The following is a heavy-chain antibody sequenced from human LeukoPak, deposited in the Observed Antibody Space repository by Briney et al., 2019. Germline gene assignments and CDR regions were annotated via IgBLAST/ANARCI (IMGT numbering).Heavy chain of an antibody. CDR2: IYSGGST. CDR1: GLTFSSHW. CDR3: ARADDYGREDY. V-gene: IGHV3-53*01. D-gene: IGHD4-17*01. J-gene: IGHJ4*02. Sequence: GGSLRLSCAASGLTFSSHWMHWVRQAPGKGLEWVSVIYSGGSTYYADSVKGRFTISRDNSKNTLYLQMNSLRAEDTAVYYCARADDYGREDYWGQGTLVTVSS.